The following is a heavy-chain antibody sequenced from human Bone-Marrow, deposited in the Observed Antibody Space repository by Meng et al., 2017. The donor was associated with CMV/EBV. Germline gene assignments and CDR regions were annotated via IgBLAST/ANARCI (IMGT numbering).Heavy chain of an antibody. CDR2: IYYSGST. CDR1: GGSVSSGSYY. J-gene: IGHJ5*02. D-gene: IGHD3-10*01. V-gene: IGHV4-61*01. CDR3: ARDPGGEAWFDP. Sequence: SETLSLTCTVSGGSVSSGSYYWSWIRQPPGKGLEWIGYIYYSGSTNYNPSLKSRVTISVDTSKNQFSLKLSSVTAADTAVYYCARDPGGEAWFDPWGQGTLVTV.